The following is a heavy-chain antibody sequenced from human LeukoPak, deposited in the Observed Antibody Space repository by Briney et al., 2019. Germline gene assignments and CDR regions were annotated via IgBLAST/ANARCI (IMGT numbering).Heavy chain of an antibody. CDR1: GGTFSSYA. J-gene: IGHJ4*02. Sequence: ASVKVSCKASGGTFSSYAIGWLRQAPGQGLEWMGGIIPIFGTANYAQKFQGRVTITADESTSTAYMELSSLRSEDTAVYYCASLGYYDSSGYYYFDYWGQGTLVTVSS. V-gene: IGHV1-69*13. CDR2: IIPIFGTA. CDR3: ASLGYYDSSGYYYFDY. D-gene: IGHD3-22*01.